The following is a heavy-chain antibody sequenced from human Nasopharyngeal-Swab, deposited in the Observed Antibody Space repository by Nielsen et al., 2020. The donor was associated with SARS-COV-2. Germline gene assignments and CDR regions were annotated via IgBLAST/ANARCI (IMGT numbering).Heavy chain of an antibody. J-gene: IGHJ5*02. CDR1: GFTFSNYA. CDR2: MSGTGDNT. V-gene: IGHV3-23*01. CDR3: AKDSGAGFCDGGSCFPTNH. D-gene: IGHD2-15*01. Sequence: GESLKISCAASGFTFSNYAMSWVRQAPGKGLGWFSGMSGTGDNTYYADSVKGRFTISRDSSKNTLYLQMNSLRAEDTAVYYCAKDSGAGFCDGGSCFPTNHWGQGTLVTVSS.